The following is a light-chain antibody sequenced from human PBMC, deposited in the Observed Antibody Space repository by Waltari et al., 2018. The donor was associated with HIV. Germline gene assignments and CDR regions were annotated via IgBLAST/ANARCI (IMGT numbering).Light chain of an antibody. J-gene: IGLJ2*01. CDR1: PDDIGFSKF. V-gene: IGLV2-14*02. CDR3: YSSTRADSLV. Sequence: SALTQPASVSASPGRSITISSSGTPDDIGFSKFVSWFRQSPGEAPQAVITSAPYRFSASKSGNTASLTIFALRADDEADYYCYSSTRADSLVFGGGTKLTV.